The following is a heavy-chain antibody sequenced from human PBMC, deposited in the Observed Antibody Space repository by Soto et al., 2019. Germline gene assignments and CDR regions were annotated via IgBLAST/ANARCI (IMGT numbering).Heavy chain of an antibody. J-gene: IGHJ3*02. V-gene: IGHV5-51*01. CDR2: IYPGDSDT. D-gene: IGHD2-15*01. CDR3: ASRPHCSGGSCYDDAFDI. Sequence: PGESLKISCKGSGYSFTSYWIGWVRQMPGKGLEWMGIIYPGDSDTRYSPSFQGQVTISADKSISTAYLQWSSLKASDTAMYYCASRPHCSGGSCYDDAFDIWGQGTMVTVSS. CDR1: GYSFTSYW.